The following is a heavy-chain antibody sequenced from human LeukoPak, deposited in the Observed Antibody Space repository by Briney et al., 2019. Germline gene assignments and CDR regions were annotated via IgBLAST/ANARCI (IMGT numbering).Heavy chain of an antibody. CDR1: GDTPHSHA. Sequence: SVKVSCRSSGDTPHSHAISWVRQAPGQGLEWMGRIIPAFGTANYAQKFQGRVTITADKSTRTAYMEMSSLRSEDTAVYYCARDYNWNFANSSPFDYWGQGTLVTISS. D-gene: IGHD1-7*01. J-gene: IGHJ4*02. CDR2: IIPAFGTA. V-gene: IGHV1-69*06. CDR3: ARDYNWNFANSSPFDY.